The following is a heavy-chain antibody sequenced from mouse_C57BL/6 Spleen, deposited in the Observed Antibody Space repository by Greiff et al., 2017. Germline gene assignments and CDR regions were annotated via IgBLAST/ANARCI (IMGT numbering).Heavy chain of an antibody. J-gene: IGHJ3*01. Sequence: EVQLQESGPGLVKPSQSLSLTCSVTGYSITSGYYWNWIRQFPGNKLEWMGYISYDGSNNYNPSLKNRISITRDTSKNQFFLKLNSVTTEDTATYYCARRDGSSYGFAYWGQGTLVTVSA. CDR2: ISYDGSN. CDR3: ARRDGSSYGFAY. D-gene: IGHD1-1*01. CDR1: GYSITSGYY. V-gene: IGHV3-6*01.